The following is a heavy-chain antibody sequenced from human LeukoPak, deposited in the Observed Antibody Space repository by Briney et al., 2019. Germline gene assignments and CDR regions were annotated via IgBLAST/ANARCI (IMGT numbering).Heavy chain of an antibody. CDR2: ISSDGSNK. V-gene: IGHV3-30*18. Sequence: GGSLRLSCAASGFTFSSYGMHWVRLAPGKGLEWVAVISSDGSNKYYADSVKGRLTISRDNSKNTLYLQMSSLRAEDTAVYYCAKDVNRHSSPSDYWGQGTLVTVSS. CDR1: GFTFSSYG. CDR3: AKDVNRHSSPSDY. D-gene: IGHD3-22*01. J-gene: IGHJ4*02.